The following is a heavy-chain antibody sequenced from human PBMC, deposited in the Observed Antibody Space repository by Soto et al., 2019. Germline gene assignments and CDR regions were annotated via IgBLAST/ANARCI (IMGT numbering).Heavy chain of an antibody. CDR1: GYTFTFRY. D-gene: IGHD1-1*01. CDR2: ITPFKSDT. J-gene: IGHJ3*02. Sequence: VKVSCKASGYTFTFRYLHWVRQAPGQALEWMGWITPFKSDTNYAQKFQDRVTITRDRSVSTAYMELSNLRSDDTAMYYCARSPFAGSDAFDIWGQGTMVTVSS. V-gene: IGHV1-45*02. CDR3: ARSPFAGSDAFDI.